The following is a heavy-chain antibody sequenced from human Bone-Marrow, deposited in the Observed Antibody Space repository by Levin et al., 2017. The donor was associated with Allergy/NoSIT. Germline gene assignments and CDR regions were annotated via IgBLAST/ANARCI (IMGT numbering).Heavy chain of an antibody. V-gene: IGHV4-59*02. Sequence: PSETLSLTCKVSGGSVDTHYWNWIRQSPGKGLEWIGYISYTGSTIYNPSLKSRVTISVDTSKNHFSLKLSSVTAADTALYYCARSVSKYCSGSDCSPIHLRYYYALDVWGQGTTVTVSS. D-gene: IGHD2-15*01. CDR2: ISYTGST. CDR3: ARSVSKYCSGSDCSPIHLRYYYALDV. CDR1: GGSVDTHY. J-gene: IGHJ6*02.